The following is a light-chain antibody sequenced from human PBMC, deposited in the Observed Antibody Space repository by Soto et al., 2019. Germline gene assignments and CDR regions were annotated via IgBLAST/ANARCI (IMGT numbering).Light chain of an antibody. CDR3: QQYYSTPWT. V-gene: IGKV4-1*01. Sequence: DIVMTQSPDSLAVSLGERATINCKSSQSVLYTSTNRTYLAWYQQKPGQPPKLLIYWASTRESGVPDRFSGSGSGTDFTLTTSSLQAEDVAVYYCQQYYSTPWTFGQGTKVEIK. CDR1: QSVLYTSTNRTY. CDR2: WAS. J-gene: IGKJ1*01.